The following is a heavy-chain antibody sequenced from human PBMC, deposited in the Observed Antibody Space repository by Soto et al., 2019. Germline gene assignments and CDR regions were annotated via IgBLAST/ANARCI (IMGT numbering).Heavy chain of an antibody. Sequence: GGSLILSCAASGFTFSSYAMHWVRQAPGQGLEWVAVIWYDGSTKYYADSVKGRFTISRDNSKNTLYLQMNSLRAEDTAVYYCARGGYCSGGSCYYYYYGMDVWGQGTTVTVSS. CDR1: GFTFSSYA. J-gene: IGHJ6*02. V-gene: IGHV3-33*08. CDR2: IWYDGSTK. D-gene: IGHD2-15*01. CDR3: ARGGYCSGGSCYYYYYGMDV.